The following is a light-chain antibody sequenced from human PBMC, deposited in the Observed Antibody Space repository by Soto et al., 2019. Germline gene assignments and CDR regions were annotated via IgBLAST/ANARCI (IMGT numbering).Light chain of an antibody. J-gene: IGLJ1*01. CDR1: SSDVGGYTY. Sequence: QSVLTQPASVSGSPRQSITISCTGASSDVGGYTYVSWYQQHPGKAPKLMIYEVNNRPSGVSNRFSGSKSGNTASLTISGLQAEDEADYYCSSYTSSSTLYVFGTGTKVTAL. CDR3: SSYTSSSTLYV. CDR2: EVN. V-gene: IGLV2-14*01.